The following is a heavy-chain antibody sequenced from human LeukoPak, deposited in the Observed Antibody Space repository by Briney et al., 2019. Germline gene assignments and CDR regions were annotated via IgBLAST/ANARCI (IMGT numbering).Heavy chain of an antibody. CDR1: GGSISSSSYY. V-gene: IGHV4-39*07. CDR2: IYYSGST. CDR3: ARAYYDSRVNWFDP. D-gene: IGHD3-22*01. J-gene: IGHJ5*02. Sequence: PSETLSLTCTVSGGSISSSSYYWGWIRQPPGKGLEWIGSIYYSGSTYYNPSLKSRVTISVDTSKNQFSLKLSSVTAADTAVYYCARAYYDSRVNWFDPWGQGTLVTVSS.